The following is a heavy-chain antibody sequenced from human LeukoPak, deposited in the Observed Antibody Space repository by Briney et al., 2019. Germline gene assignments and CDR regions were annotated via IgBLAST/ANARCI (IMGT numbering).Heavy chain of an antibody. CDR3: ARGTYYYGSGSWFRFDY. V-gene: IGHV3-48*04. Sequence: AGGSLRLSCAASGFTFSSYSMNWVRQAPGKGLEWVSYISSSSSTIYYADSVKGRFTISRDNAKNSLYLQMNSLRAEDTAVYYCARGTYYYGSGSWFRFDYWGQGTLVTVSS. D-gene: IGHD3-10*01. CDR2: ISSSSSTI. CDR1: GFTFSSYS. J-gene: IGHJ4*02.